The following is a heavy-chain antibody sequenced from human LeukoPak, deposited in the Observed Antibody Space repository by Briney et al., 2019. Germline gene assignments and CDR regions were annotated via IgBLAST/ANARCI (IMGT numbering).Heavy chain of an antibody. Sequence: SETLSLTCAVYGGSFSGYYWSWIRQPPGKGLGWIGEINHSGSTNYNPSLKSRVTISVDTSKNQFSLKLSSVTAADTAVYYCARVVGLLALVWFDPWGQGTLVTVSS. CDR1: GGSFSGYY. CDR3: ARVVGLLALVWFDP. D-gene: IGHD1-7*01. V-gene: IGHV4-34*01. CDR2: INHSGST. J-gene: IGHJ5*02.